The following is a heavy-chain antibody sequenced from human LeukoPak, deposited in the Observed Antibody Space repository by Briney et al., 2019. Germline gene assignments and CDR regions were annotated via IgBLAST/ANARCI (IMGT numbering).Heavy chain of an antibody. V-gene: IGHV3-30*04. CDR2: MSYDGRSE. Sequence: GGSLRLSCAASGFTFSSYGMHWVRQAPGKGLEWVAVMSYDGRSEYYADSVKGRFTISRDTSKNTVYLQMNSLRIEDTAVYYCARDSVTTGYSFDYWGQGTLVTVSS. CDR1: GFTFSSYG. D-gene: IGHD4-17*01. CDR3: ARDSVTTGYSFDY. J-gene: IGHJ4*02.